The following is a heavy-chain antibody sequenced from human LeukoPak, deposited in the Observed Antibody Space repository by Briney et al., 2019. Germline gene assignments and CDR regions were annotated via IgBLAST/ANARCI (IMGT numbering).Heavy chain of an antibody. CDR3: ARDNDGGGGSYYFDY. D-gene: IGHD1-26*01. CDR1: GFTFSSYA. CDR2: ISGSGGST. Sequence: QTGGSLRLSCAASGFTFSSYAMSWVRQAPGKGLEWVSAISGSGGSTYYADSVKGRFTISRDNSKNTLYLQMNSLRAEDTAVYYCARDNDGGGGSYYFDYWGQGTLVTVSS. V-gene: IGHV3-23*01. J-gene: IGHJ4*02.